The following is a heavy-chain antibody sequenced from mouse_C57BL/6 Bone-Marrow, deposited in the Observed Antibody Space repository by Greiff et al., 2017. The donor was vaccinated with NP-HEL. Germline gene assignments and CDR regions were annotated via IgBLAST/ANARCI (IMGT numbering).Heavy chain of an antibody. V-gene: IGHV5-17*01. D-gene: IGHD1-1*01. CDR1: GFTFSDYG. J-gene: IGHJ4*01. Sequence: VQLKESGGGLVKPGGSLKLSCAASGFTFSDYGMHWVRQAPEKGLEWVAYISSGSSTIYYADTVKGRFTISRDNAKNTLFLQMTSLRSEDTAMYYCAREGDYYGSSYGAMDYWGQGTSVTVSS. CDR3: AREGDYYGSSYGAMDY. CDR2: ISSGSSTI.